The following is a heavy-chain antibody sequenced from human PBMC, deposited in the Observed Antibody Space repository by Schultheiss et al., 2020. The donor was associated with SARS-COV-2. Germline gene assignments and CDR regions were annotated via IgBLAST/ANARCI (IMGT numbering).Heavy chain of an antibody. CDR2: INHSGST. Sequence: GSLRLSCAVYGGSFSGYYWSWIRQPPGKGLEWIGEINHSGSTNYNPSLKSRVTISVDTSKNQFSLKLSSVTAADTAVYYCGRVMNRESAIDYWGQGTLVTVSS. CDR3: GRVMNRESAIDY. J-gene: IGHJ4*02. D-gene: IGHD2-2*02. V-gene: IGHV4-34*01. CDR1: GGSFSGYY.